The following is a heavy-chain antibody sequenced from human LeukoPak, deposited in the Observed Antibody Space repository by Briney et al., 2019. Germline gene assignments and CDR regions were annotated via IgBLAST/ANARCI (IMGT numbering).Heavy chain of an antibody. J-gene: IGHJ3*02. CDR3: AKDLSKSYGDYGTSGAFDI. CDR2: FSGSRGST. CDR1: GLTFTNYV. V-gene: IGHV3-23*01. Sequence: GGSLRLSCAASGLTFTNYVMGWVRQAPGKGLEWVSGFSGSRGSTYYADSVKGRFTISRDNSKNTLYLQMNSLRAEDTAVYYCAKDLSKSYGDYGTSGAFDIWGQGTLVTVSS. D-gene: IGHD4-17*01.